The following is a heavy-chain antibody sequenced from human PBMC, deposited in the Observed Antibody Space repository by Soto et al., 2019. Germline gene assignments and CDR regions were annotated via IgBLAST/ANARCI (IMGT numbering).Heavy chain of an antibody. V-gene: IGHV1-18*01. Sequence: QVQLVQSGAEVKNPGASVKVSCKASGYTFTRYGIGWARQAPGQGLEWMGWINTYNGNTNYAQNVQGRVTLTTDTSTSTAYMELRSLRTNDTAIDDCAMVDVYVTPSPQDVWGQGTTVIVSS. CDR1: GYTFTRYG. J-gene: IGHJ6*02. CDR2: INTYNGNT. CDR3: AMVDVYVTPSPQDV. D-gene: IGHD3-16*01.